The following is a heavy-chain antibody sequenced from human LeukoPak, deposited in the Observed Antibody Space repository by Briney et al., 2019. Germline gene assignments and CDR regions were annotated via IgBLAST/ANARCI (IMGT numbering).Heavy chain of an antibody. Sequence: EINHSGSTNYNPSLKSRVTISVDTSKKQFSLKLSSVTAADTAVYYCAREQRAYYYYYMDVWGKGTTVTVSS. CDR2: INHSGST. CDR3: AREQRAYYYYYMDV. V-gene: IGHV4-34*01. D-gene: IGHD6-13*01. J-gene: IGHJ6*03.